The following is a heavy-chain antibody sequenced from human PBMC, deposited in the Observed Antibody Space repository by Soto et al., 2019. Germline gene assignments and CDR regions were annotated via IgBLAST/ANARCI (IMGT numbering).Heavy chain of an antibody. J-gene: IGHJ4*02. V-gene: IGHV3-30*02. Sequence: GGSLRLSCAASGFTFSSYGMHWVRQAPGKGLEWVAVIWYDGSNKYYADSVKGRFTISRDNSKNTLYLQMNSLRAEDTAVYYCANSHTGGPRGYYFDYWGQGTLVTVSS. CDR2: IWYDGSNK. D-gene: IGHD2-2*02. CDR3: ANSHTGGPRGYYFDY. CDR1: GFTFSSYG.